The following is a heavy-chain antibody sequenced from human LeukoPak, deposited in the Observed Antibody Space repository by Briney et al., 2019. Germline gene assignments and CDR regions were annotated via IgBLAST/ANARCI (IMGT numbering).Heavy chain of an antibody. V-gene: IGHV3-21*01. J-gene: IGHJ4*02. CDR2: ISSSGNYI. D-gene: IGHD3-16*01. CDR3: ARSGGGMDDY. Sequence: GGSLRLSCAASGLTYSSYRMNWVRQAPGKGLEWVSSISSSGNYIYYADSVKGRFTISRDNAKNSLYLQMNSLRAEDTAVYYCARSGGGMDDYWGQGTLVTVSS. CDR1: GLTYSSYR.